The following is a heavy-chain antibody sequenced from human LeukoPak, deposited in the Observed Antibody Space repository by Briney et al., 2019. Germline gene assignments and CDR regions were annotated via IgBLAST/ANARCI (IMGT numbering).Heavy chain of an antibody. D-gene: IGHD3-3*01. CDR1: GGSISSYY. Sequence: SXTLSLTCTVSGGSISSYYWSWIRQPPGKGMEWIGYIYYSGSTNYNPSLKSRVTISVDTSKNQFSLKLSSVTAADTAVYYCARGRHYYDFLPIWGQGTMVTVSS. V-gene: IGHV4-59*01. J-gene: IGHJ3*02. CDR2: IYYSGST. CDR3: ARGRHYYDFLPI.